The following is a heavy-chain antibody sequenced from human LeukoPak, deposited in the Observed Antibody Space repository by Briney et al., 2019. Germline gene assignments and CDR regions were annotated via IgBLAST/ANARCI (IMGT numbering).Heavy chain of an antibody. Sequence: TSETLSLTCTVSGYSISSGYYWGWIRQPPGKGLEWIGSIYYSGSTYYNPSLKSRVTISVDTSKNQFSLKLSSVTAADTAVYYCATVWYSGSIYYFDYWGQGTLVTVSS. D-gene: IGHD1-26*01. CDR3: ATVWYSGSIYYFDY. CDR2: IYYSGST. V-gene: IGHV4-38-2*02. CDR1: GYSISSGYY. J-gene: IGHJ4*02.